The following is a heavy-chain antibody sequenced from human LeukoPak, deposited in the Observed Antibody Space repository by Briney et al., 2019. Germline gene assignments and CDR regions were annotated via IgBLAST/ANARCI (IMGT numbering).Heavy chain of an antibody. Sequence: SGGSLRLSCAASGFTFSSYAMSWVRQAPGKGLERVSAISGCGDSTYYADSVKGRFTISRDNSKNTLYLQMNSLRAEDTAVYYCAKGATSARGFDIWGQGTMVTVSS. CDR1: GFTFSSYA. J-gene: IGHJ3*02. V-gene: IGHV3-23*01. D-gene: IGHD1-14*01. CDR3: AKGATSARGFDI. CDR2: ISGCGDST.